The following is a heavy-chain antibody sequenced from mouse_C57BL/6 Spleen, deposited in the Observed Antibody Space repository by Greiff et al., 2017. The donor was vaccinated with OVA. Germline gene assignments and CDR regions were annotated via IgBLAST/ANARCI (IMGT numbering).Heavy chain of an antibody. V-gene: IGHV5-9-1*02. Sequence: EVKLVESGAGLVKPGGSLKLSCAASGFTFSSYAMSWVRQTPEQRLEWVAYISSGGDYIYYADTVTGRFTISRDNARNTLYLQMSSLKSEHTAMSYGTREPIYYHCSGVYFDYWGQGTTLTVSS. CDR3: TREPIYYHCSGVYFDY. CDR2: ISSGGDYI. CDR1: GFTFSSYA. J-gene: IGHJ2*01. D-gene: IGHD1-1*01.